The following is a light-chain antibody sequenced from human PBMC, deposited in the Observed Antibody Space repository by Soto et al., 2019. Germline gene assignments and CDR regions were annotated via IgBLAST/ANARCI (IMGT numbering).Light chain of an antibody. V-gene: IGLV2-14*01. Sequence: QSALTQPASVSGSPGQSITISCTGTSSDVGTYNYVSWYQQHPGKAPKLMIYDVSYRPSGVSDRFSGSKSGNTASLTISGLQAEDEADYYCSSYTSSSTSVVFGGGTKLTLL. CDR2: DVS. CDR1: SSDVGTYNY. CDR3: SSYTSSSTSVV. J-gene: IGLJ2*01.